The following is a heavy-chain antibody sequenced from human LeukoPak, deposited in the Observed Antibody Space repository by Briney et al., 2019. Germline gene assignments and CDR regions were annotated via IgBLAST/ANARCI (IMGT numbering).Heavy chain of an antibody. V-gene: IGHV1-18*01. CDR3: ARDNWDYYYYGMDV. CDR1: GYTFTNYG. Sequence: ASVKVSCKASGYTFTNYGISWVRQAPGQGLGWMGWMSAYNGNTNFAQKLQGRVTMTTDTSTSTAYMELRSLRSDDTAVYYCARDNWDYYYYGMDVWGQGTTVTVSS. CDR2: MSAYNGNT. J-gene: IGHJ6*02. D-gene: IGHD1-26*01.